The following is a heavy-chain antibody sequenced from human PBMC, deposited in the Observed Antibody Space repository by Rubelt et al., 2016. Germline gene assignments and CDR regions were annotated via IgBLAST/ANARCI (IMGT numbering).Heavy chain of an antibody. CDR1: GFTFSSYA. Sequence: EVQLLESGGGLVQPGGSLRLSCAASGFTFSSYAMSWVRQAPGKGLEWVSAISGSGGSTYYADSVKGRFTISRDNSKNTLYLQMNSLRAEDTAVYYCARAYAEDTANYDYWGQGTLVTVSS. CDR3: ARAYAEDTANYDY. CDR2: ISGSGGST. J-gene: IGHJ4*02. D-gene: IGHD5-18*01. V-gene: IGHV3-23*01.